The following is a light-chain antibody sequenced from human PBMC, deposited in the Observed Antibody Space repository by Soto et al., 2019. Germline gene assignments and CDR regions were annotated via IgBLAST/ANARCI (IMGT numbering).Light chain of an antibody. Sequence: EIVLTQSPGTLSLSPGERATLSCRASQSVSSSYLAWYQQKPGQAPRLLIYDASNRATGIPARFSGSGSGTDFTLTISSLEPEDFAVYYCQQRSTPLTFGGGTKVEIK. V-gene: IGKV3D-20*02. CDR1: QSVSSSY. CDR2: DAS. CDR3: QQRSTPLT. J-gene: IGKJ4*01.